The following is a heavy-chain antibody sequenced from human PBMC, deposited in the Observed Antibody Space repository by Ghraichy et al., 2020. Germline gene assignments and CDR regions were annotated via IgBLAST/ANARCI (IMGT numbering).Heavy chain of an antibody. CDR2: IWDDGSDK. CDR1: GFTFSDYA. V-gene: IGHV3-33*01. D-gene: IGHD6-13*01. CDR3: ARSRSRWEEFHYGMDV. Sequence: GGSLRLSCAASGFTFSDYAMHWVRQAPGKGLEWVAVIWDDGSDKYYADSVKGRFTISRDNSKNTQYLEMRSLGDEDTAVYYCARSRSRWEEFHYGMDVWGQGTTVTVSS. J-gene: IGHJ6*02.